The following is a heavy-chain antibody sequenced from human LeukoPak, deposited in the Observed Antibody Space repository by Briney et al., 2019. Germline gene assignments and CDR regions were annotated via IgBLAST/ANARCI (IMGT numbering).Heavy chain of an antibody. Sequence: KASETLSLTCAVSGYPLGRNYFWGWVRQPPGKRLEWIGRIYGSESTTYNPSLMNRVTISVDTSRNHLSLQLTSATAAGTAVYYCARYDSRGSASTRFDSWGQGILVTISS. V-gene: IGHV4-38-2*01. J-gene: IGHJ5*01. CDR2: IYGSEST. CDR1: GYPLGRNYF. CDR3: ARYDSRGSASTRFDS. D-gene: IGHD4-23*01.